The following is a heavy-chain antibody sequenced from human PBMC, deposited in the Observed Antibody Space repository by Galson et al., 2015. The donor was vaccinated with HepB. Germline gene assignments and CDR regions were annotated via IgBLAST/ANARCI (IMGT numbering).Heavy chain of an antibody. CDR2: INPISGGT. V-gene: IGHV1-2*02. D-gene: IGHD3-9*01. CDR1: GYTFTDYY. J-gene: IGHJ4*02. Sequence: SVKVSCKGTGYTFTDYYVFWVRQAPGQGLEWMGWINPISGGTDYAQKFQGRVTMTRDTSITTAYMELSRLRSDDTAVYYCARTAGILTGSPFRYWGQGTLVTVSS. CDR3: ARTAGILTGSPFRY.